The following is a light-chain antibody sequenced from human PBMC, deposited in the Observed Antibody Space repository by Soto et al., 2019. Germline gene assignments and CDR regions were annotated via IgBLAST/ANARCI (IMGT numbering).Light chain of an antibody. J-gene: IGKJ2*01. CDR3: QQLYSYPYT. V-gene: IGKV1-9*01. CDR1: QGISTY. Sequence: DIQLTQSPSFLSASVGDRVTITCRASQGISTYLAWYQQKSGKAPKLLIYVASTLQSGGPSRFSGSGSGTEFTVTISSLQPEDLAIYYCQQLYSYPYTFGQGTKLEI. CDR2: VAS.